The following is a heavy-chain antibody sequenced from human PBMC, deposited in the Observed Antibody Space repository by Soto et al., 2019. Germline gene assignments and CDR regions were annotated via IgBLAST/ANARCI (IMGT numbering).Heavy chain of an antibody. CDR2: ISSNGGST. CDR1: GFTFSSYA. V-gene: IGHV3-64D*08. D-gene: IGHD2-15*01. J-gene: IGHJ6*02. CDR3: VKDHIGYSSGGSCSPEGEVHYYGMDV. Sequence: GGSLRLSCSASGFTFSSYAMHWVRQAPGKGLEYVSAISSNGGSTYYADDVKGRLTIARDNFKNTLYLQMGSLRAEDTAVYYCVKDHIGYSSGGSCSPEGEVHYYGMDVWGQGTTVTVSS.